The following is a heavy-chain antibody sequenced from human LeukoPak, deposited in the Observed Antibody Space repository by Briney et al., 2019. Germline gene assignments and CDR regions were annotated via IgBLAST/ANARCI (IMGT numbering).Heavy chain of an antibody. CDR1: GYTFTGYY. CDR3: ARDLYYGSGSSA. J-gene: IGHJ5*02. CDR2: INPNSGGT. V-gene: IGHV1-2*02. Sequence: ASVKVSCKASGYTFTGYYMHWVRQAPGQGLGWMGWINPNSGGTNYAQKFQGRVTMTRDTSISTAYMELSRLRSDDTAVYYCARDLYYGSGSSAWGQGTLVTFSS. D-gene: IGHD3-10*01.